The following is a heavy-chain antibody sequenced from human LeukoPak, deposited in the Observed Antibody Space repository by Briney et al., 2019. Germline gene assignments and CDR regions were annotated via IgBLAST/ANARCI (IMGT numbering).Heavy chain of an antibody. CDR3: ARAPLTIFGVVKGAFDI. CDR2: ISAYNGNT. J-gene: IGHJ3*02. Sequence: ASVKVSCKASGYTFTSYGISWVRQAPGQGLEWMGWISAYNGNTNYAQKLQGRVTMTTDTSTSTAYMELRSLRSDDTAVYYCARAPLTIFGVVKGAFDIWGQGTMVTVSS. D-gene: IGHD3-3*01. CDR1: GYTFTSYG. V-gene: IGHV1-18*01.